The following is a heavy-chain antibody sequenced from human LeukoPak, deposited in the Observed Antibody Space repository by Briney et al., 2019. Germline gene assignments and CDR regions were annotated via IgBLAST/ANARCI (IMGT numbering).Heavy chain of an antibody. CDR2: MNPNSGNT. D-gene: IGHD5-12*01. J-gene: IGHJ6*03. V-gene: IGHV1-8*03. CDR1: GYTFTSYD. Sequence: ASVKVSCKASGYTFTSYDINWVRQATGQGLEWMGWMNPNSGNTGHAQKFQGRVTITRNTSINTAYMELSSLRCEDTAVYYCARGRSGYEQSYYYYYMDVWGKGTTVTVSS. CDR3: ARGRSGYEQSYYYYYMDV.